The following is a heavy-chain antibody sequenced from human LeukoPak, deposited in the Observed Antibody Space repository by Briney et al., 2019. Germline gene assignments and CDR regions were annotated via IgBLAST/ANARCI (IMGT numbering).Heavy chain of an antibody. D-gene: IGHD3-22*01. CDR2: INHSGST. V-gene: IGHV4-34*01. Sequence: SETLSLTCAVYGGSFSGYYWSWIRQPPGKGLEWIGEINHSGSTNYNPSLKSRVTISVDTSKNQFSLKLSSVTAADTAVYYCARGSPRYYDSSGYYPNDYYYYYGMDVWGQGTMVTVSS. CDR3: ARGSPRYYDSSGYYPNDYYYYYGMDV. J-gene: IGHJ6*02. CDR1: GGSFSGYY.